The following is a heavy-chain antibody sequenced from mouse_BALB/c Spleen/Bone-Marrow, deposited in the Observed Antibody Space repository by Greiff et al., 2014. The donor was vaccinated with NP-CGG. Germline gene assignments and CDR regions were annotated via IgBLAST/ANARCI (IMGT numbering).Heavy chain of an antibody. CDR1: GYTFTSYY. CDR2: ISPRNGCT. J-gene: IGHJ3*01. V-gene: IGHV1S81*02. CDR3: ARGLRGWFAY. Sequence: VQLQQSGAELVKPGASVKLSCKASGYTFTSYYMYWVKQRPGQGLEWIGGISPRNGCTNFNEEFMTKATLTVDKSSSTAYMQLSSLESEDSAVYYCARGLRGWFAYWGQGTLVTVSA. D-gene: IGHD3-1*01.